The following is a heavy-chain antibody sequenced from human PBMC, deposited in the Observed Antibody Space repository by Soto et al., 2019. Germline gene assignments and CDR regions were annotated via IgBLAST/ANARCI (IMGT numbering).Heavy chain of an antibody. V-gene: IGHV3-30*18. CDR3: AKDRRPNYYDGMDV. D-gene: IGHD6-25*01. J-gene: IGHJ6*02. Sequence: QVQLVESGGGVVQPGRSLRLSCAASGFTFSSYGMHWVRQAPGKGLEWVAVTSYDGSNKYYADSVKGRFTISRDNSKNTLYLQMNSLRAEDTAVYYCAKDRRPNYYDGMDVWGQGTTVTVSS. CDR2: TSYDGSNK. CDR1: GFTFSSYG.